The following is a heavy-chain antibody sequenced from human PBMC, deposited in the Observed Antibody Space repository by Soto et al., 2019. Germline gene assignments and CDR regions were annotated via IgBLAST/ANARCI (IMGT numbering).Heavy chain of an antibody. CDR2: IYYSGST. D-gene: IGHD1-26*01. CDR1: GGSISSSSYY. Sequence: LSLTCTVSGGSISSSSYYWGWIRQPPGKGLEWIGSIYYSGSTYYNPSLKSRVTISVDTSKNQFSLKLSSVTAADTAVYYCARLMGARGGNWFEPWGQGTLVTVSS. J-gene: IGHJ5*02. V-gene: IGHV4-39*01. CDR3: ARLMGARGGNWFEP.